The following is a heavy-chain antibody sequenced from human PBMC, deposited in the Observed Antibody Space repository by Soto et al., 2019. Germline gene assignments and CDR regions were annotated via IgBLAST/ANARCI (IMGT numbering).Heavy chain of an antibody. D-gene: IGHD1-26*01. V-gene: IGHV1-2*04. CDR1: GYTFTGYY. Sequence: ASVKVFCKASGYTFTGYYMHWVRQAPGQGLEWMGWINPNSGGTNYAQKFQGWVTMTRDTSISTAYMELSRLRSDDTAVYYCARGGGSNYYYYGMDVWGQGTTVTVSS. CDR2: INPNSGGT. CDR3: ARGGGSNYYYYGMDV. J-gene: IGHJ6*02.